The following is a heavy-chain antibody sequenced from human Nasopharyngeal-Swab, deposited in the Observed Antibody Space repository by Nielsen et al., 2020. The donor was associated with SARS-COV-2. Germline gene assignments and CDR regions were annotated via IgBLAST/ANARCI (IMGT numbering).Heavy chain of an antibody. CDR1: GYTFTSYA. CDR2: INTNTGNP. V-gene: IGHV7-4-1*02. D-gene: IGHD5-12*01. CDR3: ARGDIVATIDWGVHFDY. J-gene: IGHJ4*02. Sequence: ASVKVSCKASGYTFTSYAMNWVRQAPGQGLEWMGWINTNTGNPTYAQGFTGRFVFSLDTSVSTAYLQISSLKAEDTAVYYCARGDIVATIDWGVHFDYWGQGTQVTVSS.